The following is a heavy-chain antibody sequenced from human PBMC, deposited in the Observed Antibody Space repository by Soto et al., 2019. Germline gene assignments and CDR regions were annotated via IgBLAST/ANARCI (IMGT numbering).Heavy chain of an antibody. CDR1: GFAFSNAW. CDR3: TTDSRTTMPEVRFDY. Sequence: GGSLRLSCAASGFAFSNAWINWVRQAPGKGLQWVGRIKSKTDGGSADYAAPVKGRFAVSRDDSKNIVYLQMNSLKNGDTAVYYCTTDSRTTMPEVRFDYWGHGTLVTVSS. D-gene: IGHD3-10*01. V-gene: IGHV3-15*07. J-gene: IGHJ4*01. CDR2: IKSKTDGGSA.